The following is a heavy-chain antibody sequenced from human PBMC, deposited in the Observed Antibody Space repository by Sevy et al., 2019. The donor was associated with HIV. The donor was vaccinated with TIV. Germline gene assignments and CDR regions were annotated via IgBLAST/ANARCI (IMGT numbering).Heavy chain of an antibody. Sequence: GGSLRLSCAASGFTFSSYSMNWVRQAPGKGLEWVSSISSSSSYIYYADSVKGRFTISRDNAKNSLYLQMNSLRAEDTAVYYGVRDVSEGSGSYYNTGYYYYGMDVWGQGTMVTVSS. V-gene: IGHV3-21*01. J-gene: IGHJ6*02. CDR3: VRDVSEGSGSYYNTGYYYYGMDV. CDR1: GFTFSSYS. D-gene: IGHD3-10*01. CDR2: ISSSSSYI.